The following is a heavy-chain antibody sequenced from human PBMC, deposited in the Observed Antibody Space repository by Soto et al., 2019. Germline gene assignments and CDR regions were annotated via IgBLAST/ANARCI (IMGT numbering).Heavy chain of an antibody. CDR3: AKDRFSSGLPPX. J-gene: IGHJ4*02. CDR2: ISYDGSNK. Sequence: GGSLRLSFAASGFTFSSYGMHWVRQAPGKGLEWVAFISYDGSNKYYAYSVKVRFTISRDNSKNTLYLQMNSLRAEDTAVYYCAKDRFSSGLPPXWGQVTLVTVSX. CDR1: GFTFSSYG. V-gene: IGHV3-30*18. D-gene: IGHD3-3*01.